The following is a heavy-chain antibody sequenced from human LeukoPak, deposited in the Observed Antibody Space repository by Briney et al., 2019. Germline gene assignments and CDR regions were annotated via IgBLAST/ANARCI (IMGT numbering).Heavy chain of an antibody. CDR3: ARGGYSVPAYFDY. Sequence: GGSLRLSCAASGFTFSSYSMNWVRQAPGKGLEWVSSISSSSSYIYYADSVKGRFTISRDNAKNSLYLQMNSLRAEDTAVYYCARGGYSVPAYFDYWGQGTLVTVSS. D-gene: IGHD1-1*01. J-gene: IGHJ4*02. V-gene: IGHV3-21*01. CDR2: ISSSSSYI. CDR1: GFTFSSYS.